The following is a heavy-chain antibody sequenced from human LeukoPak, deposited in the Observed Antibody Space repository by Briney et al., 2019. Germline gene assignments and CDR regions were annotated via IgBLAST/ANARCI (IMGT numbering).Heavy chain of an antibody. J-gene: IGHJ3*02. D-gene: IGHD1-7*01. Sequence: ASVKVSCKASGYTFTAYYIHWVRQAPGQGLEWMGWINSNSGDTDYAQNFQGRVTMTRDTSVSTAYMDLSSLRSDDAAVYYCAKNPGITGTRGAFDIWGQGTMVTVSS. CDR3: AKNPGITGTRGAFDI. CDR2: INSNSGDT. CDR1: GYTFTAYY. V-gene: IGHV1-2*02.